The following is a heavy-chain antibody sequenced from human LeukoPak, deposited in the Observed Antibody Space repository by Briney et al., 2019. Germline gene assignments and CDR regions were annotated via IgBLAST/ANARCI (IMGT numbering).Heavy chain of an antibody. CDR1: GESVSSNSAA. D-gene: IGHD2-2*01. J-gene: IGHJ4*02. Sequence: KVSQTLSLTCAISGESVSSNSAAWNWIRQSPSRGLEWLGRTYYRSKWYNDYAVSVKSRITINPDTSKNQFSLQLNSVTPEDTAVYYCARVRLPRYCSSTSCWFYRDYFDYWGQGTLVTVSS. V-gene: IGHV6-1*01. CDR2: TYYRSKWYN. CDR3: ARVRLPRYCSSTSCWFYRDYFDY.